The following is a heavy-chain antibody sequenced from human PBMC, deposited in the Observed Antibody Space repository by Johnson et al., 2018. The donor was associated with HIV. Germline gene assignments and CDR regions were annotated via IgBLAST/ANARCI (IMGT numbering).Heavy chain of an antibody. CDR3: ARGCGDGYTCDVFDV. Sequence: VQLVESGGGVVQPGGSLRLSCAASGFTFTSYGMHWVRQAPGKALEWVAFIRYDGSNKYYADSVKGRFTISRDNSKNTLYLQMNSLRVDDTAVYFCARGCGDGYTCDVFDVWGQGTRVTVSS. V-gene: IGHV3-30*02. D-gene: IGHD5-24*01. CDR1: GFTFTSYG. J-gene: IGHJ3*01. CDR2: IRYDGSNK.